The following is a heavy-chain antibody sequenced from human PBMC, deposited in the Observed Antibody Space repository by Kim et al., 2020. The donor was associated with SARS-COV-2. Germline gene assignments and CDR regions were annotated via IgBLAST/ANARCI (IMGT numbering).Heavy chain of an antibody. CDR1: GVSFSAYH. V-gene: IGHV4-34*01. D-gene: IGHD2-8*01. CDR3: ARSGCSNGVCYLKY. CDR2: INHTGNT. Sequence: SETLSLTCGVYGVSFSAYHWSWIRQPPGKGLEWIGEINHTGNTNYNPSLKSRVTISVDTSNNLFSLKVNSVTAADSAVYYCARSGCSNGVCYLKYWGQGTLVTVSS. J-gene: IGHJ4*02.